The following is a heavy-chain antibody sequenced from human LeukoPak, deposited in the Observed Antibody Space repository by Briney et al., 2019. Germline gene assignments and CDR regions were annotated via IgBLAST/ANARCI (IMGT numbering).Heavy chain of an antibody. Sequence: GGSLRLSCATSGFTFSNHEMNWVRQAPGKGLEWVAYTSRGGSDISYADSVKGRFTISTDNANSSLYLQMNSLRAEDTAVYFCVRARLIRLENFFDYWGQGTLVAVSS. D-gene: IGHD2-21*02. J-gene: IGHJ4*02. CDR3: VRARLIRLENFFDY. V-gene: IGHV3-48*03. CDR2: TSRGGSDI. CDR1: GFTFSNHE.